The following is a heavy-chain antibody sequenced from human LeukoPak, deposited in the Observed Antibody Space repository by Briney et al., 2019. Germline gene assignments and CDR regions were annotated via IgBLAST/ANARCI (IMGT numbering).Heavy chain of an antibody. CDR2: IYHSGST. D-gene: IGHD6-19*01. CDR3: AGSSGSRDYYYYGMDV. V-gene: IGHV4-30-2*01. Sequence: PSETLSLTCTVPGGSISSGGYSWSWIRQPPGKGLEWIGYIYHSGSTYYNPSLKSRVTISVDRSKNQFSLKLSSVTAADTAVYYCAGSSGSRDYYYYGMDVWGQGTTVTVSS. J-gene: IGHJ6*02. CDR1: GGSISSGGYS.